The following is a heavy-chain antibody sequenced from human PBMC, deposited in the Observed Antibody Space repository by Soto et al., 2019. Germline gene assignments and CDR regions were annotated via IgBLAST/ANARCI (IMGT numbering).Heavy chain of an antibody. CDR1: GGSISRGSYY. CDR3: ARHRYSGYDWPVGS. CDR2: IYYSGST. J-gene: IGHJ5*02. D-gene: IGHD5-12*01. V-gene: IGHV4-39*01. Sequence: SETLSLTCTVSGGSISRGSYYWGWIRQPPGKGLEWIGSIYYSGSTYYNPSLKSRVTISVDTSKNQFSLKLSSVTAADTAVYYCARHRYSGYDWPVGSWGQGTLVTVSS.